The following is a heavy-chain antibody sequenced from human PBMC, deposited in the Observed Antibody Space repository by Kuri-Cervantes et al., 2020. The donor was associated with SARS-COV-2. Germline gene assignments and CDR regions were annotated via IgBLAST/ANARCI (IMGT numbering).Heavy chain of an antibody. CDR1: GFTFSSYA. CDR3: ARDPDYYDSSGYYGGFDY. J-gene: IGHJ4*02. V-gene: IGHV3-23*01. D-gene: IGHD3-22*01. Sequence: GGSLRLSCAASGFTFSSYAMSWVRQAPGKGLEWVSAISGSGGSTYYADSVKGRFTISRDNSKNTLYLQMNSLRAEDTAVYYCARDPDYYDSSGYYGGFDYWGQGTLVTVSS. CDR2: ISGSGGST.